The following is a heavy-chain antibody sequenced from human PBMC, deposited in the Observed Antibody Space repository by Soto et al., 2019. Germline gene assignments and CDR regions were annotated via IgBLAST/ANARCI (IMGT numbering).Heavy chain of an antibody. CDR1: GFTFSSYA. D-gene: IGHD3-22*01. CDR3: AKGDRGYYDSSGYYYGCFDY. J-gene: IGHJ4*02. V-gene: IGHV3-23*01. Sequence: EVQLLESGGGLVQPGGSLRLSCAASGFTFSSYAMSWVRQAPGKGLEWVSAISGSGGSTYYADSVKGRFTISRDNSKNTLYLQMNSLRAEDTAVYYCAKGDRGYYDSSGYYYGCFDYWGQGTLVIVSS. CDR2: ISGSGGST.